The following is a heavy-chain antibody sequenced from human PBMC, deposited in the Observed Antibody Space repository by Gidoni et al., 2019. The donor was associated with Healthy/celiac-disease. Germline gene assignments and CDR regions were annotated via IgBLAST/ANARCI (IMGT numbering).Heavy chain of an antibody. D-gene: IGHD6-13*01. CDR2: INHSGST. J-gene: IGHJ4*02. CDR3: ARGTGIAAAGTFRRFRY. CDR1: GGSFSGYY. Sequence: QVQLQQWGAGLLKPSETLSLTCAVYGGSFSGYYWSWIRQPPGKGLEWIGEINHSGSTNYNPSLKSRVTISVDTSKNQFSLKLSSVTAADTAVYYCARGTGIAAAGTFRRFRYWGQGTLVTVSS. V-gene: IGHV4-34*01.